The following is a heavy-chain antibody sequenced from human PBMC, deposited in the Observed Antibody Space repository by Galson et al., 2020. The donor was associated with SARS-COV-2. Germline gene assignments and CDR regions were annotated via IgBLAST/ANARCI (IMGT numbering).Heavy chain of an antibody. V-gene: IGHV4-30-4*07. CDR1: GGSISSGGYS. D-gene: IGHD2-2*02. CDR2: IHYSGGT. Sequence: SETLSLTCAVSGGSISSGGYSWSWIRQPPGKGLEWIGYIHYSGGTYYSPSLKSRLTISVDTSKNQFFLILTSVTAADTAVYYCARVPTRAIAEIAFDIWAKGQWSPSLQ. CDR3: ARVPTRAIAEIAFDI. J-gene: IGHJ3*02.